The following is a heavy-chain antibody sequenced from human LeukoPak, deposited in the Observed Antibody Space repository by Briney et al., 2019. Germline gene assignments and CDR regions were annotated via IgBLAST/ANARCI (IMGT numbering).Heavy chain of an antibody. D-gene: IGHD3-10*01. Sequence: GGSLRLSCAASGFTFSSYGMHWVRQAPGKGLEWVAVISYDGSNKYYADSVKGRFTISRDNSKNTLYLQMNSLRAEDTAVYYCAKEVPFDYWGQGTLVTVSS. CDR2: ISYDGSNK. J-gene: IGHJ4*02. CDR1: GFTFSSYG. CDR3: AKEVPFDY. V-gene: IGHV3-30*18.